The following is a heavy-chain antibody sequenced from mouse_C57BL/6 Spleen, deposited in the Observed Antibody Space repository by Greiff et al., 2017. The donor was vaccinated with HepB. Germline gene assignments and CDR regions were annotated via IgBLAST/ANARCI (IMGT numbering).Heavy chain of an antibody. V-gene: IGHV5-17*01. CDR3: ARKHSIWYFDV. J-gene: IGHJ1*03. D-gene: IGHD2-10*02. CDR2: ISSGSSTI. Sequence: EVKVVESGGGLVKPGGSLKLSCAASGFTFSDYGMHWVRQAPEKGLEWVAYISSGSSTIYYADTVKGRFTISRDNAKNTLFLQMTSLRSEDTAMYYCARKHSIWYFDVWGTGTTVTVSS. CDR1: GFTFSDYG.